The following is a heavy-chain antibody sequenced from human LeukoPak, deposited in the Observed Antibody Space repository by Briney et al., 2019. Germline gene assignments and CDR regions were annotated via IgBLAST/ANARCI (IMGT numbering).Heavy chain of an antibody. V-gene: IGHV3-21*01. CDR2: ISSSSSYI. CDR3: ARGCSGGSCSSYYYYGMDV. D-gene: IGHD2-15*01. Sequence: GGSLRLSCAASGFTFSSYSMNWVRQAPGKGLEWVSSISSSSSYIYYADSVKGRFTISRDSAKNSLYLQMNSLRAEDTAVYYCARGCSGGSCSSYYYYGMDVWGQGTTVTVSS. CDR1: GFTFSSYS. J-gene: IGHJ6*02.